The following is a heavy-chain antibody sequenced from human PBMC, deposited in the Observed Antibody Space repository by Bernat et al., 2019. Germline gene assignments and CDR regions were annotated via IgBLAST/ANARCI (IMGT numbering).Heavy chain of an antibody. D-gene: IGHD3-3*01. CDR2: IYSGGST. CDR1: GFTVSSNY. V-gene: IGHV3-66*01. Sequence: EVQLVESGGGLVQPGGSLRLSCAASGFTVSSNYMSWVRQAPGKGLEWVSVIYSGGSTYYADSVKGRFTISRDNSKNTLYLQMNSLRAEDTAVYYCARDNPAGGEWFADTNCGMDVWGQGTTVTVSS. J-gene: IGHJ6*02. CDR3: ARDNPAGGEWFADTNCGMDV.